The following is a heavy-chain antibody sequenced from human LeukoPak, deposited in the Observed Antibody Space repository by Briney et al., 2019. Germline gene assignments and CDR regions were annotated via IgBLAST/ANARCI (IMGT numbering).Heavy chain of an antibody. D-gene: IGHD3-10*01. CDR1: GFTFDAYA. Sequence: GGSLRVSCEASGFTFDAYAMHWVRQAPGKGLEWVSLISGDGDSTYYADSVQGRFTISRDNSKNSLYLKMNSLRTEDTALYYCAKDRGGSEWFGEIDYWGQGTQVTVSS. CDR3: AKDRGGSEWFGEIDY. J-gene: IGHJ4*02. CDR2: ISGDGDST. V-gene: IGHV3-43*02.